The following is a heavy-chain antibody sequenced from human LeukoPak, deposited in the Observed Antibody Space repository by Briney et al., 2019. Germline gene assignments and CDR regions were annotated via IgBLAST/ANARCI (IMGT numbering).Heavy chain of an antibody. Sequence: GGSPRLSCAASGFTFSSYAMHWVRQAPGKGLEWVAVISYDGSNKYYADSVKGRFTISRDNSKNTLYLQMNSLRAEDTAVYYCARDKTHGYNYPYYFDYWGQGTLVTVSS. J-gene: IGHJ4*02. CDR3: ARDKTHGYNYPYYFDY. CDR1: GFTFSSYA. CDR2: ISYDGSNK. D-gene: IGHD5-24*01. V-gene: IGHV3-30*01.